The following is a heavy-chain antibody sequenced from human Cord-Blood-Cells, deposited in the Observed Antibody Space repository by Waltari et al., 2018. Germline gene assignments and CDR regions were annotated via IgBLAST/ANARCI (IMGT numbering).Heavy chain of an antibody. V-gene: IGHV4-38-2*02. J-gene: IGHJ3*02. CDR3: ARDPALDPGRYSSSWYSNAFDI. Sequence: QVQLQESGPGLVKPSENLSLTCAVSGYSISSGYYWGWIRQPPGKGLEWIGSIYHSGSTYYNPSLKSRVTISVDTSKNQFSLKLSSVTAADTAVYYCARDPALDPGRYSSSWYSNAFDIWGQGTMVTVSS. D-gene: IGHD6-13*01. CDR1: GYSISSGYY. CDR2: IYHSGST.